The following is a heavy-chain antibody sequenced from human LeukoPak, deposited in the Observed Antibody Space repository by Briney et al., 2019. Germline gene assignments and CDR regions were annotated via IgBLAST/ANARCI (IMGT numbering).Heavy chain of an antibody. CDR3: ARSGSYSLESFDY. J-gene: IGHJ4*02. CDR2: MNPNSGNT. V-gene: IGHV1-8*03. D-gene: IGHD1-26*01. Sequence: ASVKVSCKASGYTFTSYDINWVRQATGQGLEWMGWMNPNSGNTGYAQKFQGRVTITRNTSISTAYMELSSLRSEDTAVYYCARSGSYSLESFDYWGQGTLVTVSS. CDR1: GYTFTSYD.